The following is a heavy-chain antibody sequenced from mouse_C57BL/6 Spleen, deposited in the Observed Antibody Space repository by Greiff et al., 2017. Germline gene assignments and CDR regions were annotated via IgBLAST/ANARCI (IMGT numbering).Heavy chain of an antibody. Sequence: VQLQQSGAELVKPGASVKISCKASGYAFSSYWMNWVKQRPGKGLEWIGQIYPGDSDTNYNGKFKGKATLTADKSSSTAYMQLISQTSEYSAVYFCSRKGYGSISYYAMDYWGQGASVTASS. J-gene: IGHJ4*01. V-gene: IGHV1-80*01. CDR1: GYAFSSYW. D-gene: IGHD1-1*01. CDR3: SRKGYGSISYYAMDY. CDR2: IYPGDSDT.